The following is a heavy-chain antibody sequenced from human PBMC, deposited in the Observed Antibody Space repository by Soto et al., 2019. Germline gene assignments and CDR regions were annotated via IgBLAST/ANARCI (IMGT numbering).Heavy chain of an antibody. CDR2: IYYTGAT. D-gene: IGHD3-3*01. CDR1: GGSITDYF. J-gene: IGHJ6*02. Sequence: TLSLTCRVSGGSITDYFWSWVRQPPGRGLEWIGYIYYTGATKYNPSLESRVTISLTTSRTQFSLRLSSVTAADTAIYYCARDRFAGPNSGLDVWGQGTAVTVS. V-gene: IGHV4-59*01. CDR3: ARDRFAGPNSGLDV.